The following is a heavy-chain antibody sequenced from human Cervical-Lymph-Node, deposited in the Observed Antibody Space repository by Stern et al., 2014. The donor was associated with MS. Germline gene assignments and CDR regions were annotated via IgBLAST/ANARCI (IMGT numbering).Heavy chain of an antibody. CDR3: ARGGTTSAANYYYYGLDV. CDR1: GYTFTNYG. CDR2: ISAYNGNT. Sequence: QVQLVQSGPEVKKPGASVKVSCKASGYTFTNYGLSWLRQAPGQGLEWMGWISAYNGNTYYTQNLQDRVTMTTDTSTNTAYRELRSLRSDDTAAYFCARGGTTSAANYYYYGLDVWGQGTTVTVSS. J-gene: IGHJ6*02. D-gene: IGHD3-16*01. V-gene: IGHV1-18*01.